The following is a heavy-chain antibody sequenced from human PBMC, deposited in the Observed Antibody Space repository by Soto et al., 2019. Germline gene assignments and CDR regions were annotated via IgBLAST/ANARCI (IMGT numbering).Heavy chain of an antibody. Sequence: EGQLVESGGGLVQPGGSLSPPGKVLGLTFGSNWLPWVGGAPGKGLEWVANINLDGSEKYYVDAVKGRFTISRDNAKNSLHLDLRDLRANDTAVYYCARGAMAGNEVPGDWGQGTLVTVSS. J-gene: IGHJ1*01. V-gene: IGHV3-7*05. CDR3: ARGAMAGNEVPGD. D-gene: IGHD1-1*01. CDR1: GLTFGSNW. CDR2: INLDGSEK.